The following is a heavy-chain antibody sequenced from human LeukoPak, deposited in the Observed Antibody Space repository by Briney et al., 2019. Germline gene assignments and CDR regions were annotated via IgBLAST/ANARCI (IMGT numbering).Heavy chain of an antibody. D-gene: IGHD3-22*01. Sequence: PGGSLRLSCAASGFTFSSYGMHWVRQAPGKGLEWVAFIRYDGSNKYYVDSVKGRFTISRDNSKNTLYLRMNNLRAEDTAVYYCAKDLKYYYDTSGYFDYWGQGTLVTVSS. CDR2: IRYDGSNK. CDR1: GFTFSSYG. CDR3: AKDLKYYYDTSGYFDY. J-gene: IGHJ4*02. V-gene: IGHV3-30*02.